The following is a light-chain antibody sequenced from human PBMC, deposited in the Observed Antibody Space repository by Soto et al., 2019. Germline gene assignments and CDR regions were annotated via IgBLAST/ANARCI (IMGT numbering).Light chain of an antibody. CDR1: SSNIGDNN. Sequence: QSVLTQPPSASGTPGQRVTISCSGSSSNIGDNNVNWYQQFLGTAPKLLIHSNNERPSGVPERFSGSKSGTSASLAITGLQSEDEADYYCAAWDDSRNGVVFGGGTKLTV. V-gene: IGLV1-44*01. CDR2: SNN. CDR3: AAWDDSRNGVV. J-gene: IGLJ2*01.